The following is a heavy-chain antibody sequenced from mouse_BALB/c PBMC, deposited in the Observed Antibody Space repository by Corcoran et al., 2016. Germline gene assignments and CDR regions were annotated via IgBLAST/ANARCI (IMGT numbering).Heavy chain of an antibody. D-gene: IGHD2-14*01. V-gene: IGHV9-3-1*01. CDR2: INTYTGEP. CDR1: GYTFTNYG. J-gene: IGHJ4*01. Sequence: QIQLVQSGPELKKPGETVKISCKASGYTFTNYGMNWVKQAPGKGLKWMGWINTYTGEPTYADDFKGRFAFSLETSASTAYLQINNLKNEDTATYFGARSYRYYAMDYWGQGTSVTVSS. CDR3: ARSYRYYAMDY.